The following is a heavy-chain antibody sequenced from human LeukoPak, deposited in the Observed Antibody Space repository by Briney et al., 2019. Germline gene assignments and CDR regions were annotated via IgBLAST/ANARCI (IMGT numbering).Heavy chain of an antibody. Sequence: GGSLRLSCAASGFSFSSYWMTWVRQAPGKGLEWVGRIKSKTDGGTTDYAAPVKSRFSISRDDSKNTLYLQMKSLKTEDTAVYYCSTDSTIVYWGQGTLVTVSS. CDR1: GFSFSSYW. CDR2: IKSKTDGGTT. J-gene: IGHJ4*02. CDR3: STDSTIVY. V-gene: IGHV3-15*01. D-gene: IGHD2-2*01.